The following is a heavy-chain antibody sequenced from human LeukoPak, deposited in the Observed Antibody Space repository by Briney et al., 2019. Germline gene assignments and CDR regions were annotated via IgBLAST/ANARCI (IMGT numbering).Heavy chain of an antibody. J-gene: IGHJ4*02. V-gene: IGHV4-59*01. CDR3: ARQAARYPYYFDY. D-gene: IGHD1-26*01. CDR1: GASMSNYY. CDR2: IHSSGST. Sequence: PSETLSLTCTVSGASMSNYYWSWIRQPPGKGLEWIGYIHSSGSTNNNPSLKRRVTISIDTSKNQLSLKLTSVTAADTAVYFCARQAARYPYYFDYWGQGTLLTVSS.